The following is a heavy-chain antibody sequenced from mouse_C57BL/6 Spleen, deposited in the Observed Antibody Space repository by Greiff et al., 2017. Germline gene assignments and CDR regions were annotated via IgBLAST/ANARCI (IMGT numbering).Heavy chain of an antibody. Sequence: EVMLVESGGGLVQPGGSLSLSCAASGFTFTDYYMSWVRQPPGKALEWLGFIRNKANGYTTEYSASVKGRFTISRDNSQSILYLQMNALRAEDSATYYCARSNWGVSFDYWGQGTTLTVSS. CDR1: GFTFTDYY. CDR3: ARSNWGVSFDY. J-gene: IGHJ2*01. V-gene: IGHV7-3*01. D-gene: IGHD4-1*01. CDR2: IRNKANGYTT.